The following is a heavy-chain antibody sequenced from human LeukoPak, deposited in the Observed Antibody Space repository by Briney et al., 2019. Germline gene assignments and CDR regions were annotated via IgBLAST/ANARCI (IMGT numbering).Heavy chain of an antibody. CDR1: GFTFSNYA. V-gene: IGHV3-30*04. Sequence: GTSLRLSCAASGFTFSNYAMHWVRQAPGKGLEWVALISYDGTNKHLADSAKGRIPISRDNSKNTLYLQMSSLTAKYTAVYYWAGDGGEWASMLRGTYNWFDPWGQGNLVTVSS. CDR3: AGDGGEWASMLRGTYNWFDP. J-gene: IGHJ5*02. CDR2: ISYDGTNK. D-gene: IGHD1-1*01.